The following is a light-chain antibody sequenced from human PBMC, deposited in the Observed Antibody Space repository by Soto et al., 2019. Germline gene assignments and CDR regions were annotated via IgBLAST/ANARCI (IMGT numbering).Light chain of an antibody. V-gene: IGKV1-33*01. CDR3: QQYENLPT. Sequence: DIPMAPSSSSLSASVGDRVTITCQASQNINNYLNWYQQKPGRAPKLLIYDASNLEAGVPSRFRGSGSGTDFTFTISRLQPEDIATYYCQQYENLPTFGQGTLLEIK. CDR2: DAS. CDR1: QNINNY. J-gene: IGKJ5*01.